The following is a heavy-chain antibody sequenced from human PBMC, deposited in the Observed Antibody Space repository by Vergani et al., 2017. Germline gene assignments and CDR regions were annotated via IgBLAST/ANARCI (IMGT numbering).Heavy chain of an antibody. CDR2: ISGSGGST. J-gene: IGHJ6*02. D-gene: IGHD6-13*01. CDR3: AKDGGYSSSWYYYYGMDV. V-gene: IGHV3-23*01. CDR1: GFTFSSYA. Sequence: EVQLLESGGGLVQPGGSLRLSCAASGFTFSSYAMSWVRQAPGKGLEWVSAISGSGGSTYYADSLKGRFTISRDNSKNTLYLQMNSLRAGDTALYYCAKDGGYSSSWYYYYGMDVGGQGTTVTVSS.